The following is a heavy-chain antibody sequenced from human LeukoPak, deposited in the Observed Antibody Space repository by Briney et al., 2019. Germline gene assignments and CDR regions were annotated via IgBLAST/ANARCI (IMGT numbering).Heavy chain of an antibody. Sequence: SETLSLTCTVSGGSISSTTYYWGCIRQPPGKGLEWIGSIYYSGSTYYNPSLKSRVTMSVDTSKNQFSLNLSSVTAADTAVYYCASLYGDYYSDYWGQGSLVTVSS. CDR3: ASLYGDYYSDY. CDR2: IYYSGST. D-gene: IGHD4-17*01. J-gene: IGHJ4*02. CDR1: GGSISSTTYY. V-gene: IGHV4-39*01.